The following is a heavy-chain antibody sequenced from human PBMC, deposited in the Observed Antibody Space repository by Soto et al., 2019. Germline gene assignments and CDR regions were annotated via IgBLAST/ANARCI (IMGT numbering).Heavy chain of an antibody. J-gene: IGHJ4*02. CDR1: GGSISSGGYY. CDR2: IYYSGST. CDR3: ATSYYDSSGYYPFDY. Sequence: PSETLSLTCTVSGGSISSGGYYWSWIRQHPGKGLEWIGYIYYSGSTYYNPSLKSRVTISVDTSKNQFSLKLSSVTAADTAVYYCATSYYDSSGYYPFDYWGQGTLVTVSS. V-gene: IGHV4-31*03. D-gene: IGHD3-22*01.